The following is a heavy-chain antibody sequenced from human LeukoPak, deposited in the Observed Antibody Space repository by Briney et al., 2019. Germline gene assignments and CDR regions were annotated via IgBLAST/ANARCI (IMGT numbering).Heavy chain of an antibody. J-gene: IGHJ6*03. CDR2: IYPGDSDT. CDR1: GYSFTSYW. CDR3: ARMLTYYYDSSGYPAGYYMDV. D-gene: IGHD3-22*01. V-gene: IGHV5-51*01. Sequence: KDGESLKISCKGSGYSFTSYWIAWVRQMPGKGLEWMGIIYPGDSDTRYSPSFQGQVTISADKSISTAYLQWSSLKASDTAMYYCARMLTYYYDSSGYPAGYYMDVWGKGTTVTVSS.